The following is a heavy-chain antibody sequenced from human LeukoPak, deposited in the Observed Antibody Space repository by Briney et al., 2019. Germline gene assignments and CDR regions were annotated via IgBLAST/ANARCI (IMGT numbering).Heavy chain of an antibody. CDR1: GYSFIDYY. D-gene: IGHD1-26*01. V-gene: IGHV1-2*02. CDR3: ARDHDTTLDY. J-gene: IGHJ4*02. Sequence: ASVKVSCKASGYSFIDYYLHWVRQAPGQGLEWMGWNNPNSGVTNYAQKFQGRVTMTRDTSISTAYMELSRLSSDDTAVYYCARDHDTTLDYWGQGTLITVSS. CDR2: NNPNSGVT.